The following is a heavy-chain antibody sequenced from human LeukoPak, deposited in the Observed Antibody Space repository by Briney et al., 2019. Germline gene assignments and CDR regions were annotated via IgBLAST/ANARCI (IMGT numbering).Heavy chain of an antibody. CDR2: INPNSGGT. V-gene: IGHV1-2*02. CDR1: GYTFTGYY. J-gene: IGHJ4*02. Sequence: ASVKVSCKASGYTFTGYYMHWVRQAPGQGLEWMRWINPNSGGTNYAQKFQGRVTMTRDTSISTAYMELSRLRSDDTAVYYCARPLKTYCGGDCYFDYWGQGTLVTVSS. D-gene: IGHD2-21*02. CDR3: ARPLKTYCGGDCYFDY.